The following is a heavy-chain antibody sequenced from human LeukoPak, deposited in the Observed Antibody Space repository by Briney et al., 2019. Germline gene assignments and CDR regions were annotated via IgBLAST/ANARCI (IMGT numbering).Heavy chain of an antibody. CDR3: ARDGSYYYDSSGLPYYYYGMDV. D-gene: IGHD3-22*01. J-gene: IGHJ6*02. CDR2: IYSGGST. CDR1: GFTVSSKY. Sequence: GGSLRLSCAASGFTVSSKYRSGVRQAPGKGLEWVSVIYSGGSTYYADSVKGRFTISRGNSKNTLYLQMNSLRAEDTAVYYCARDGSYYYDSSGLPYYYYGMDVWGQGTTVTVSS. V-gene: IGHV3-53*01.